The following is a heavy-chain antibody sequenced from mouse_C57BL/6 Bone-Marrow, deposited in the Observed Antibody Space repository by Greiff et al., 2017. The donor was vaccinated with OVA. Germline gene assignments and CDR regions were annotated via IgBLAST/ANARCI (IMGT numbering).Heavy chain of an antibody. D-gene: IGHD1-1*01. V-gene: IGHV5-6*01. Sequence: EVQGVESGGDLVKPGGSLKLSCAASGFTFSSYGMSWVRQTPDKRLEWVATISSGGSYTYYPDSVKGRFTISRDNAKNTLYLQMSSLKSEDTAMYYCARDYGFAYWGQGTLVTVSA. CDR3: ARDYGFAY. CDR2: ISSGGSYT. J-gene: IGHJ3*01. CDR1: GFTFSSYG.